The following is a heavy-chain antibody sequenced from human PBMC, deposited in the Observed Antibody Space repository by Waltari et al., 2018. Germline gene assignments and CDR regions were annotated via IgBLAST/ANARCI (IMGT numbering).Heavy chain of an antibody. V-gene: IGHV3-74*01. CDR1: GFTFSSYW. Sequence: EVQLVESGGGLVQPGGSLRLSCAASGFTFSSYWMHWVRQAPGKGLVCVSRINTDGSSTSYADSVKGRFTISRDNAKNTLYLQMNSLRAEDTAVYYCARDGITYSSSSGSGDYWGQGTLVTVSS. CDR3: ARDGITYSSSSGSGDY. CDR2: INTDGSST. D-gene: IGHD6-6*01. J-gene: IGHJ4*02.